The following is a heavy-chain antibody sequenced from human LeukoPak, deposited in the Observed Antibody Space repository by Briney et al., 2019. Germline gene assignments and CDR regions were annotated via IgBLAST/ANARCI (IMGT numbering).Heavy chain of an antibody. J-gene: IGHJ5*02. CDR1: GFSLSTSGVA. CDR3: APTALGGVTGYYQNWFDP. D-gene: IGHD3-9*01. Sequence: SGPTLVNPTQTLTLTCTFSGFSLSTSGVAVGWIRQPPGKALEWLALIYWDEDKRYSPSLKSRLTITKDTSKNQVVLTMTNMDPVDTATYYCAPTALGGVTGYYQNWFDPWGQGTLVTVSS. V-gene: IGHV2-5*02. CDR2: IYWDEDK.